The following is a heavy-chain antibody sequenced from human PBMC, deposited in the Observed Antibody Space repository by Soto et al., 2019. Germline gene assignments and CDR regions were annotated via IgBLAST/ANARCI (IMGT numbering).Heavy chain of an antibody. Sequence: SETLSLTCTVSGGSISSGCYYWSWIRQHPGKGLEWIGYIYYSGSTYYNPSLKSRVTISVDTSKNQFSLKLSSVTAADTAVYYCARGRGTFRGANPNYFEYWGEGIAVTLS. CDR1: GGSISSGCYY. CDR3: ARGRGTFRGANPNYFEY. V-gene: IGHV4-31*03. D-gene: IGHD1-26*01. J-gene: IGHJ4*02. CDR2: IYYSGST.